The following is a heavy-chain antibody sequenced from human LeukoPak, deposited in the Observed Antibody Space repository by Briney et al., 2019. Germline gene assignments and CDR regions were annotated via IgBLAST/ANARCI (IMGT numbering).Heavy chain of an antibody. Sequence: ASVKVSCKASGYTFTGYYMHWVRQAPGQGLEWMGWINPNSGGTNYAQKLQGRVTMTRDTSISTAYMELSRLRSDDTAVYYCARAYDSSGYLFFDYWGQGTLVTVSS. CDR3: ARAYDSSGYLFFDY. CDR1: GYTFTGYY. D-gene: IGHD3-22*01. J-gene: IGHJ4*02. CDR2: INPNSGGT. V-gene: IGHV1-2*02.